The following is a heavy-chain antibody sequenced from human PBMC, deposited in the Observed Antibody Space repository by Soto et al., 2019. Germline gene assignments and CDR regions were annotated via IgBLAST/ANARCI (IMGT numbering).Heavy chain of an antibody. Sequence: GSLRLSCAVYGGSFSGYYWSWIRQPPGKGLEWIGEINHSGSTNYNPSLKSRVTISVDTSKNQFSLKLSSVTAADTAVYYCARFHSEYSSSFDYWGQGTLVTVSS. CDR2: INHSGST. J-gene: IGHJ4*02. D-gene: IGHD6-6*01. V-gene: IGHV4-34*01. CDR1: GGSFSGYY. CDR3: ARFHSEYSSSFDY.